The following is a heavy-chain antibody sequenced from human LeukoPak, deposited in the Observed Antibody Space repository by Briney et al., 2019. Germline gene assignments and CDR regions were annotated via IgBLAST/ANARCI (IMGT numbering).Heavy chain of an antibody. CDR3: ARDRRDYDILTGYYTPVGAFDI. CDR1: GFTISSYE. V-gene: IGHV3-48*03. J-gene: IGHJ3*02. Sequence: PGGSLRLSCAASGFTISSYEMNWVRQAPGKGLEWVSYISSSGITIYYSDSVKGRFTISRDNAENSLYLQMNSLRAEDTAVYYCARDRRDYDILTGYYTPVGAFDIWGQGTMVTVSS. CDR2: ISSSGITI. D-gene: IGHD3-9*01.